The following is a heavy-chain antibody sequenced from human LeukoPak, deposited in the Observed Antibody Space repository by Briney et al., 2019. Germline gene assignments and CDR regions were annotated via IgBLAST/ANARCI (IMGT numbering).Heavy chain of an antibody. CDR1: GFTFSSYS. CDR3: ARASLGYGMDV. V-gene: IGHV3-21*01. D-gene: IGHD3-16*01. Sequence: GGSLRLSCAATGFTFSSYSMNWVRQAPGKGLEWVSSISSSSSYIYYADSVKGRFTISRDNAKNSLYLQMNSLRAEDTAVYYCARASLGYGMDVWGQGTTVTVSS. CDR2: ISSSSSYI. J-gene: IGHJ6*02.